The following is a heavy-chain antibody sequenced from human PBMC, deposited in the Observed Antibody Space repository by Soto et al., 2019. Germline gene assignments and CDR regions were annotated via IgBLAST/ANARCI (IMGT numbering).Heavy chain of an antibody. J-gene: IGHJ6*02. CDR2: ISVYNGNT. CDR1: GGTFSNDI. Sequence: ASVKVSCKTSGGTFSNDIITWVRQAPGQGLEWMGWISVYNGNTKYAEKFQGRVTMTTDTSTSTAHMELRSLRSDDTAVYYCAREGQAPYYYYGMDVWGQGTAVTVSS. V-gene: IGHV1-18*01. CDR3: AREGQAPYYYYGMDV.